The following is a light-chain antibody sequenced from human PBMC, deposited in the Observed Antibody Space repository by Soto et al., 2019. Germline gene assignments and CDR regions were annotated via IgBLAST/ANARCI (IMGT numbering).Light chain of an antibody. J-gene: IGKJ4*01. CDR2: GAS. Sequence: VMTQSPATLSVSPGERATLSCWASETVATNLAWYQQKPGQAPRLLISGASTRAAGIPARFSGSGSGTEFTLTISSLQSEDCAIYYCQQYHTWPITFGGGTKVDIK. CDR1: ETVATN. CDR3: QQYHTWPIT. V-gene: IGKV3-15*01.